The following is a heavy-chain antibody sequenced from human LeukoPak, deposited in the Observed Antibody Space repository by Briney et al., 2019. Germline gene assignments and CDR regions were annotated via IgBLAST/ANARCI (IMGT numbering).Heavy chain of an antibody. Sequence: GGSLRLSCAASGFTFSSYGMHWVRQAPGKGLEWVAFIRYDGSNKYYADSVKGRFTISRDNSKNTLYLQMNSLRAEDTAVYYCAIPKTTVTTTFDYWGQGTLVTVSS. D-gene: IGHD4-17*01. CDR1: GFTFSSYG. V-gene: IGHV3-30*02. J-gene: IGHJ4*02. CDR2: IRYDGSNK. CDR3: AIPKTTVTTTFDY.